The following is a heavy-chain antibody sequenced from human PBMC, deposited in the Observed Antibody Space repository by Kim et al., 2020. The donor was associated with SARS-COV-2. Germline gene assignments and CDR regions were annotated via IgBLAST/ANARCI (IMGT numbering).Heavy chain of an antibody. CDR3: ARDVWSSSSTGPSFDY. CDR1: GYTFTDYG. V-gene: IGHV1-18*01. J-gene: IGHJ4*02. CDR2: ISAYNGNT. Sequence: ASVKVSCKASGYTFTDYGISWVRQAPGQGLEWMGWISAYNGNTNYAQKVQGRVTMTTDTSTSTAYMELRSLRSDDAAMYLCARDVWSSSSTGPSFDYWGQGTLVTVSS. D-gene: IGHD6-6*01.